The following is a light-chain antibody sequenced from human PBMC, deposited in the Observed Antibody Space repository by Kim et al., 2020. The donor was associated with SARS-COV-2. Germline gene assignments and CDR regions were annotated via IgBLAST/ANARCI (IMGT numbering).Light chain of an antibody. CDR1: QSVSSN. CDR3: PQYNTLPPT. CDR2: GAS. V-gene: IGKV3-15*01. J-gene: IGKJ1*01. Sequence: VSPGERATLSCRASQSVSSNLAWYQQKPGQAPRLLIYGASTRATGIPARFSGSGSGTEFTLTISSLQSEDFAVHYCPQYNTLPPTSAQGSKLDLK.